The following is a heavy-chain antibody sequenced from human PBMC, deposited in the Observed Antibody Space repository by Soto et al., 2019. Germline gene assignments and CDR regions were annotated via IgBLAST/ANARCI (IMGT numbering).Heavy chain of an antibody. CDR2: IWYDRSNT. Sequence: PGGPLRLSCAASGFTFNSYAMHWVRQAPGKGLEWVRFIWYDRSNTFYAESVKGRFTISRDNSKNTVYMQMNSLRAEVTAVYYCARDFSMVIVAPGYWGQGTLVTVSS. CDR1: GFTFNSYA. CDR3: ARDFSMVIVAPGY. V-gene: IGHV3-33*01. D-gene: IGHD5-12*01. J-gene: IGHJ4*02.